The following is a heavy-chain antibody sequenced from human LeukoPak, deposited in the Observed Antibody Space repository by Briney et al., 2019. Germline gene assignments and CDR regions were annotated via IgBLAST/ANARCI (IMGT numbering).Heavy chain of an antibody. CDR2: IRYDGSST. CDR1: GFTFSSYG. J-gene: IGHJ4*02. V-gene: IGHV3-30*02. CDR3: AKPQSKYRISATFDY. Sequence: GGSLRLSCAASGFTFSSYGIYWVRQAPGKGLEWVAFIRYDGSSTYYADSVKGRFTISRDNSKNTLYLQINSLRVEDTAVYYCAKPQSKYRISATFDYWGQGTLVTVSS. D-gene: IGHD2/OR15-2a*01.